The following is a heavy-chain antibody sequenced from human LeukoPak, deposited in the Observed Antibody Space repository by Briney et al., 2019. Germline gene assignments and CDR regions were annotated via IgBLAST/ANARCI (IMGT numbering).Heavy chain of an antibody. Sequence: GGSLRLSRAASGFTFRSYDMHWVRQATGKGLEWVSAIGTAGDTYYPGSVKGRFTISRENAKNSLYLQMNSLRAGDTAVYYCARAQLDDWAFDYWGQGTLVTVSS. V-gene: IGHV3-13*01. CDR1: GFTFRSYD. CDR3: ARAQLDDWAFDY. J-gene: IGHJ4*02. D-gene: IGHD2-21*01. CDR2: IGTAGDT.